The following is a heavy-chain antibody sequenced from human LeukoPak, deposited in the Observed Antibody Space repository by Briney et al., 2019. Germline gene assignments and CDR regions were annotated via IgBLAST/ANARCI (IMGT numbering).Heavy chain of an antibody. CDR3: ASVCSSTSCYRDY. D-gene: IGHD2-2*01. CDR1: GYSISSTYY. V-gene: IGHV4-38-2*02. Sequence: SETLSLTCTVSGYSISSTYYWGWIRQPPGKGLEWIGRIYHSGSTYDNPSLKSRVTISVDTSKNQLSLRLSSVTAADTAVYYCASVCSSTSCYRDYWGQGTLVTVSS. J-gene: IGHJ4*02. CDR2: IYHSGST.